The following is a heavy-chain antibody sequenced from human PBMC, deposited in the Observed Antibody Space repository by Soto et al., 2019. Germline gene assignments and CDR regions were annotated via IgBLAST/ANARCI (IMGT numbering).Heavy chain of an antibody. CDR3: SKVAGGGYDY. D-gene: IGHD5-12*01. J-gene: IGHJ4*02. V-gene: IGHV3-30*18. Sequence: GGSLRLSCAASGFTFSSYGMHWVRQAPGKGLEWVAVISYDGSNKYYADSVKGRFTISRDNSKNTLYLQMNSLRAEDTAVYYCSKVAGGGYDYWGQGSLVPVSS. CDR1: GFTFSSYG. CDR2: ISYDGSNK.